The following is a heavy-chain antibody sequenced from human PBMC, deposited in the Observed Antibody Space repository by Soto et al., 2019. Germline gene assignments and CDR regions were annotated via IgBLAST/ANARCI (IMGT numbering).Heavy chain of an antibody. CDR2: IKKDGSEN. V-gene: IGHV3-7*03. CDR1: GFTFSGYW. Sequence: EVQLVESGGGLVQPGGSLRLSCAASGFTFSGYWMSWARQAPGKGLEWVANIKKDGSENYFVDSVKGRFTISRDNAKNSLYLQMNSLKTDDTAVYYCARRGRRSGNYADAFDIWGQGTMVTVS. CDR3: ARRGRRSGNYADAFDI. J-gene: IGHJ3*02. D-gene: IGHD1-26*01.